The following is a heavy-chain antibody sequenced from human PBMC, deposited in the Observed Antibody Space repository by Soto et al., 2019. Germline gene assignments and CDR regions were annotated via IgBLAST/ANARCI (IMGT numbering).Heavy chain of an antibody. J-gene: IGHJ4*02. CDR1: GVTFSSET. CDR3: ATELDENPASPFDA. V-gene: IGHV1-69*01. D-gene: IGHD3-10*01. CDR2: IIPLFGTA. Sequence: QVQLVQSGADVKKPGSSVKVSCQASGVTFSSETLGWVRQAPGQGLEWVGGIIPLFGTASYAQKFQGRVTITADESTSTVYMELSSLRSDDTAVYFCATELDENPASPFDAWGQGTLVTVSS.